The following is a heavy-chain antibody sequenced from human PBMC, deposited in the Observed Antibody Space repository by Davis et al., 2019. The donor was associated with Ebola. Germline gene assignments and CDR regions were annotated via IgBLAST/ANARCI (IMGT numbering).Heavy chain of an antibody. J-gene: IGHJ5*02. CDR3: ARGTYGYCISTSCYAPVTNWFDP. CDR2: ISNGGRT. Sequence: MPSETLSLTCSVSGGSVGSDYWSWIRQSPGKGLEWIAFISNGGRTIYNPSLRGRVTISVDTSKNQFSLKLSSVTAADTAVYYCARGTYGYCISTSCYAPVTNWFDPWGQGTLVTVSS. CDR1: GGSVGSDY. D-gene: IGHD2-2*01. V-gene: IGHV4-4*08.